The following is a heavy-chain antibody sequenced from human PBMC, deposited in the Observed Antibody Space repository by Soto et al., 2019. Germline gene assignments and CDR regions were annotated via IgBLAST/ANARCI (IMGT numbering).Heavy chain of an antibody. CDR1: GYIFTSNA. V-gene: IGHV1-3*04. J-gene: IGHJ5*02. CDR3: ARDRRDGGDGNNWFDP. Sequence: GASVKVSCKASGYIFTSNAMHWVRQAPGQRLEWMGWINTGSGNLKYSQKFQGRVTITRDTSASTAYMELNSLTSEDTAVYYCARDRRDGGDGNNWFDPWGQGTPVTVSS. D-gene: IGHD3-16*01. CDR2: INTGSGNL.